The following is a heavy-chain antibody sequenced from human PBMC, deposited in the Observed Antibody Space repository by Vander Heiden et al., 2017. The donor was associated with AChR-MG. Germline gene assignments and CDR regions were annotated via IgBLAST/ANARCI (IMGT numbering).Heavy chain of an antibody. D-gene: IGHD4-17*01. V-gene: IGHV4-39*01. J-gene: IGHJ3*02. Sequence: QLQLQESGPGLVKPSETLSLTCTVSGGSISSSSYYWGWIRQPPGKGLEWIGSIYYSGSTYYNPSLKSRVTISVDTSKNQFSLKLSSVTAADTAVYYCARRPVLGLRGAFDIWGQGTMVTVSS. CDR1: GGSISSSSYY. CDR2: IYYSGST. CDR3: ARRPVLGLRGAFDI.